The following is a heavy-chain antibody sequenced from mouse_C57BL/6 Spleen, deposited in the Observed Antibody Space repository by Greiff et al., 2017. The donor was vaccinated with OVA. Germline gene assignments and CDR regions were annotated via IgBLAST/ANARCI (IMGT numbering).Heavy chain of an antibody. J-gene: IGHJ1*03. CDR3: AKTSYGSSSYWCFDV. CDR1: GFSLTSYG. D-gene: IGHD1-1*01. CDR2: IWRGGST. Sequence: VQLQQSGPGLVQPSQSLSITCTVSGFSLTSYGVHWVRQSPGKGLEWLGVIWRGGSTDYNAAFMSRLSITKDNSKSQVFFKMNSLQADDTAIYYCAKTSYGSSSYWCFDVWGTGTTVTVSS. V-gene: IGHV2-5*01.